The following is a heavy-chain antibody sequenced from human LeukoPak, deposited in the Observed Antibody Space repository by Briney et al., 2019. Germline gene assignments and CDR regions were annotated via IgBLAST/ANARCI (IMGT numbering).Heavy chain of an antibody. CDR1: GFTVSSNY. J-gene: IGHJ4*02. D-gene: IGHD4-17*01. CDR2: IYSGGSA. V-gene: IGHV3-53*01. CDR3: ARDYGDYVFDY. Sequence: GSLRLSCAASGFTVSSNYMGWVRQAPGKGLEWVSVIYSGGSAYYADSVKGRFTISRDNSKNTLYLQMNSLRAEDTAVYYCARDYGDYVFDYWGQGTLVTVSS.